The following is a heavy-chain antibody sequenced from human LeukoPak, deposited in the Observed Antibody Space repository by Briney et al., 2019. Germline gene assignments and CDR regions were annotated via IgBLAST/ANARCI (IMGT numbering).Heavy chain of an antibody. CDR3: ARAPITMVRGVIHSYYYYYYMDV. J-gene: IGHJ6*03. CDR1: GGTFSSYA. CDR2: IIPIFGTA. V-gene: IGHV1-69*06. D-gene: IGHD3-10*01. Sequence: GSSVKVSCKASGGTFSSYATSWVRQAPGQGLEWMGGIIPIFGTANYAQKFQGRVTITADKSTSTAYMELSSLRSEDTAVYYCARAPITMVRGVIHSYYYYYYMDVRGKGTTVTVSS.